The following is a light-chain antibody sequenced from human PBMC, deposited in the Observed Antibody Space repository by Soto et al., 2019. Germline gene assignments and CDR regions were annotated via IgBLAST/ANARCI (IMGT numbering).Light chain of an antibody. V-gene: IGKV3-15*01. Sequence: EIVLTQSPATLSVSPGERVTLSCRASQSVSDNLAWYQQKPGQAPRLLIYGAFTRATGVPARFSGAGSGTEFTLTISSLQSEDFALYYCQQYNDWPLTFGQGTKVEI. J-gene: IGKJ1*01. CDR3: QQYNDWPLT. CDR2: GAF. CDR1: QSVSDN.